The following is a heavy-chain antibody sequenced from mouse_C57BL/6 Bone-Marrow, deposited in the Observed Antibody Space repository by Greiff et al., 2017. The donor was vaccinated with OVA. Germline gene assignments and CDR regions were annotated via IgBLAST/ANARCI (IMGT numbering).Heavy chain of an antibody. CDR2: IDPANGNT. CDR3: ARGGAYYCSSSHWYFDV. V-gene: IGHV14-3*01. J-gene: IGHJ1*03. Sequence: VQLQQSVAELVRPGASVKLSCTASGFNIKNTYMHWVKQRPEQGLEWIGRIDPANGNTKYAPKFQGKATITADTSSNTAYLQLSSLTSEDTAIYYCARGGAYYCSSSHWYFDVWGTGTTVTVSS. CDR1: GFNIKNTY. D-gene: IGHD1-1*01.